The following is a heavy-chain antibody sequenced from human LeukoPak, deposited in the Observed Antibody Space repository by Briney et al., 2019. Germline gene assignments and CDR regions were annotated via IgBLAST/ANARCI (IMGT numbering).Heavy chain of an antibody. CDR2: LNEDGSKK. J-gene: IGHJ4*02. CDR3: ARDGRDGFIDY. V-gene: IGHV3-7*01. CDR1: GFTFSSYW. D-gene: IGHD5-24*01. Sequence: GGSLRLCCAASGFTFSSYWMSWVRQAPGKGLEWVANLNEDGSKKYYVDSVKGRFTISRDNAKNSLYLQMDSLRAEDTAVYYCARDGRDGFIDYWGQGTLVTVSS.